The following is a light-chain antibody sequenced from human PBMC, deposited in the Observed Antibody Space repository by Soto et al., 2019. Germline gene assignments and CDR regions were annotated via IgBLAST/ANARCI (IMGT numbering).Light chain of an antibody. Sequence: EVVLTQSPVTLSLSPGERATLSCSASQSFRGLLAWYQQKPGQAPRLLIYDAYNRATGIPPRFSGSGSGTDFTLTISSLEPEDSAVYYCQQRHMWPITFGQGTRLENK. CDR1: QSFRGL. CDR3: QQRHMWPIT. CDR2: DAY. V-gene: IGKV3-11*01. J-gene: IGKJ5*01.